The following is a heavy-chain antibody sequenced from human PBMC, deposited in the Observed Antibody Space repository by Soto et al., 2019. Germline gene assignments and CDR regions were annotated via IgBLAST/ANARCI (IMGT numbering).Heavy chain of an antibody. CDR2: ISAYNGNT. CDR3: ARGGTPSGY. V-gene: IGHV1-18*01. Sequence: QVQLVQSGAEVKKPGASVKVSCKASGYTFTNFGISWVRQAPGQGLEWMGWISAYNGNTYYAQKFEGRVTMTTETASSTAYMEVRRLRFADTAEYYCARGGTPSGYWGQGTLVTVSS. J-gene: IGHJ4*02. D-gene: IGHD3-16*01. CDR1: GYTFTNFG.